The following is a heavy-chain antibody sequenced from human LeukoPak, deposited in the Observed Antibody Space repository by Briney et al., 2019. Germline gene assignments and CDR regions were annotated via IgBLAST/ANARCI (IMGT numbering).Heavy chain of an antibody. D-gene: IGHD6-25*01. V-gene: IGHV1-69*13. J-gene: IGHJ6*02. CDR1: GGTFSSYA. Sequence: SVKVSCKASGGTFSSYAISWVRQAPGQGLEWMGGIIPIFGTANYAQKFQGRVTITADESTSTAYMELSSLRSEDTAVYYCARARTAAGYYYYYGMDVWGQGTTVTVSS. CDR3: ARARTAAGYYYYYGMDV. CDR2: IIPIFGTA.